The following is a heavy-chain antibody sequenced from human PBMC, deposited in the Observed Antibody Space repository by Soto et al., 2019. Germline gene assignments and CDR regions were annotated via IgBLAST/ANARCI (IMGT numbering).Heavy chain of an antibody. J-gene: IGHJ6*02. CDR1: GDTFSSYV. CDR2: IITVLGTT. D-gene: IGHD2-21*01. Sequence: QVPLVQSGAEMKKTGSSVKVSCRASGDTFSSYVVNWVRQAPGRGLEWMGRIITVLGTTDYAQNFKGRVTITAEKSPXPXSXXPSSLRSEGTAVYYCARRRYCGYDCSHKLHYAMDVWHQGTTVTVAS. CDR3: ARRRYCGYDCSHKLHYAMDV. V-gene: IGHV1-69*08.